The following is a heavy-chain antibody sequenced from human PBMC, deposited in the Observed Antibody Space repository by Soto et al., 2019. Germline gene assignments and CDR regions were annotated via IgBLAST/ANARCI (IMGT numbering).Heavy chain of an antibody. CDR1: GFSLSTSGGG. CDR3: ARGLATLPVFAFDI. J-gene: IGHJ3*02. V-gene: IGHV2-5*01. CDR2: IYWSGDE. Sequence: QGTLKESGPTLVKPTQTLTLTCSFSGFSLSTSGGGVGWIHQSPGKALEWLALIYWSGDEHYRPSLKSRLSIIKDTSKNHVTLIMTDMDPVDTATYYCARGLATLPVFAFDIWGQGTMVTVSS. D-gene: IGHD6-6*01.